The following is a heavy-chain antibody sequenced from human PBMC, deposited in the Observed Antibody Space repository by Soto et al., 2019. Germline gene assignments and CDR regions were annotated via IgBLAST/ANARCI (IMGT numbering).Heavy chain of an antibody. Sequence: SETLSLTCDVYGGSFSGYIWTWIRQTPGKGLQWIGQINHSGSANYNPSLKSRVTISVHTSNSQFSLELNSVTAADTAVYYCARGLISGSHYSGGWYYFDSWGQGTQATVSS. V-gene: IGHV4-34*01. D-gene: IGHD1-26*01. CDR1: GGSFSGYI. CDR2: INHSGSA. J-gene: IGHJ4*02. CDR3: ARGLISGSHYSGGWYYFDS.